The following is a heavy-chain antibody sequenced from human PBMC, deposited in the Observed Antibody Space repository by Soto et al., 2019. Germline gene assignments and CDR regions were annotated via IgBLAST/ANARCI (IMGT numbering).Heavy chain of an antibody. V-gene: IGHV1-69*12. CDR2: IIPIFGTA. CDR1: GGTFSSYA. D-gene: IGHD6-13*01. J-gene: IGHJ6*02. CDR3: ARHLAAAGYYYGMDV. Sequence: QVQLVQSGAEVKKPGSSVKVSCKASGGTFSSYAISWVRQAPGQGLEWMGGIIPIFGTADYAQKLQGRVTITAAESTSTAYMELSSLRSEDTAVYYCARHLAAAGYYYGMDVWGQGTTVTVSS.